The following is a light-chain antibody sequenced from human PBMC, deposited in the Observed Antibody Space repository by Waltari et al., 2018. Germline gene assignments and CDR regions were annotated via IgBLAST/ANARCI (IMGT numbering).Light chain of an antibody. CDR3: QQNSAGPPT. J-gene: IGKJ1*01. CDR2: WAS. CDR1: QSVLYSSNNKNY. Sequence: DIVMTQSPDSLAVSLGERATINCKSSQSVLYSSNNKNYLAWYQQKPGQPPKLLIYWASTRESGVPDRFSGSGSGTDFTLTISSLQAEDLGTYYCQQNSAGPPTFGQGTKVEIK. V-gene: IGKV4-1*01.